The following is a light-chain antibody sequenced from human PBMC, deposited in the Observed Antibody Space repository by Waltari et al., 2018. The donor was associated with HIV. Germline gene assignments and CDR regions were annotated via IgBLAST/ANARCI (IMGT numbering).Light chain of an antibody. CDR2: HTP. CDR1: QLVFIF. Sequence: EIAMNQFLVTRSVSHAVRPTLSCRYRQLVFIFVAWYQHSPGQAPALLILHTPTRATGVPARFSGCGSGTDFTLTISSLQSEDFAVYYCPQYFSRYTFGQGTNLDIK. J-gene: IGKJ2*01. CDR3: PQYFSRYT. V-gene: IGKV3-15*01.